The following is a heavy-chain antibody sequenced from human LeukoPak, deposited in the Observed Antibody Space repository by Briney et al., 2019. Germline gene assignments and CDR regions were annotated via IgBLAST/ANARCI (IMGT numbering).Heavy chain of an antibody. Sequence: KPSETLSLTCAVNGGSFSGYYWSWIRQPPGKGLEWIGEINHSGSTNYNPSLKSRVTISVDTSKNQFSLKLSSVTAADTAVYYCARGLLRYSYGLKVWFDPWGQETLVTVSS. CDR3: ARGLLRYSYGLKVWFDP. CDR1: GGSFSGYY. V-gene: IGHV4-34*01. J-gene: IGHJ5*02. D-gene: IGHD5-18*01. CDR2: INHSGST.